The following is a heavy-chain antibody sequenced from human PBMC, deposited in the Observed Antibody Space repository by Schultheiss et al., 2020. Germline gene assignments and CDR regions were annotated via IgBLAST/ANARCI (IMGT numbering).Heavy chain of an antibody. CDR1: GGSISSGDYY. Sequence: SETLSLTCTVSGGSISSGDYYWSWIRQPPGKGLEWIGYIYYSGSTYYNPSLKSRVTISVDTSKNQFSLKLSSVTAADTAVYYCARRPSPSPAYYFDYWGQGTLVTVSS. CDR2: IYYSGST. V-gene: IGHV4-30-4*01. CDR3: ARRPSPSPAYYFDY. J-gene: IGHJ4*02.